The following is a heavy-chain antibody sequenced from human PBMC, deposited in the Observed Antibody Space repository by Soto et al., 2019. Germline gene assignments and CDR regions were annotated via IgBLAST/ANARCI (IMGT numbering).Heavy chain of an antibody. Sequence: SETLSLTCTVSGGSISSSSYYWGWIRQPPGKGLEWIGSIYYSGSTYYNPSLKSRVTISVDKSKKQFSLNLSSVTAADTAVYYCARAPGVPSAPPSDHYYGMDVWGQGTTVTVSS. CDR3: ARAPGVPSAPPSDHYYGMDV. J-gene: IGHJ6*02. CDR1: GGSISSSSYY. D-gene: IGHD2-2*01. CDR2: IYYSGST. V-gene: IGHV4-39*07.